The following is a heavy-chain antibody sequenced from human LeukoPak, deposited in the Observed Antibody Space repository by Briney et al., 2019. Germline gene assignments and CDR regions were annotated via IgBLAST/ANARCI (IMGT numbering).Heavy chain of an antibody. CDR2: INGGNGNT. CDR1: GYTFTSYA. D-gene: IGHD6-25*01. Sequence: ASVKVSCKASGYTFTSYAMHWVRQAPGQRLEWTGWINGGNGNTKYSQKLQGRVTITRDTSASTAYMELRSLRSEDTAVFYCARGPPRLNWFDPWGQGTLVTVSS. CDR3: ARGPPRLNWFDP. J-gene: IGHJ5*02. V-gene: IGHV1-3*01.